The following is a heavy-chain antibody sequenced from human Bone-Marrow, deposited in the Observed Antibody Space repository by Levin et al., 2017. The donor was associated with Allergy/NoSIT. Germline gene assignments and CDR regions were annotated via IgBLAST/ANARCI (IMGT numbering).Heavy chain of an antibody. CDR1: GFTFSSYA. CDR3: ARPEHLYSSSPLDY. CDR2: ISYDGSNK. V-gene: IGHV3-30*04. Sequence: GGSLRLSCAASGFTFSSYAMHWVRQAPGKGLEWVAVISYDGSNKYYADSVKGRFTISRDNSKNTLYLQMNSLRAEDTAVYYCARPEHLYSSSPLDYWGQGTLVTVSS. D-gene: IGHD6-13*01. J-gene: IGHJ4*02.